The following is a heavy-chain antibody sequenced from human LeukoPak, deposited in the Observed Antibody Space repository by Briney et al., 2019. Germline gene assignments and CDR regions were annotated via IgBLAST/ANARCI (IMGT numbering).Heavy chain of an antibody. Sequence: GGSLRLSCAASGFTFSNYWMLWLRQAPGMGLVWVSRIKSDGTDTTYADSVKGRFTISRDNAKSTLYLQMNSLRAEDTAVYYCARGPGIYDSTGYYKLDFWGQGTLVTVSS. CDR2: IKSDGTDT. CDR1: GFTFSNYW. D-gene: IGHD3-22*01. CDR3: ARGPGIYDSTGYYKLDF. V-gene: IGHV3-74*01. J-gene: IGHJ4*02.